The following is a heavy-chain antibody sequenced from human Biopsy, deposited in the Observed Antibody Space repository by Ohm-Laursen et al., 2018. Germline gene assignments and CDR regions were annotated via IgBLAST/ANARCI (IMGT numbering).Heavy chain of an antibody. Sequence: TLSLTCTVTGGSISRSSYYWDWIRQPPGKGLEWIGSIYYSGSTYYNPSPKSRVTISADRSKNQFSLKLTSVTAADTDMYYCARQEFATSPLDYWGQGSLVTVSS. V-gene: IGHV4-39*01. CDR3: ARQEFATSPLDY. J-gene: IGHJ4*02. D-gene: IGHD3-10*01. CDR2: IYYSGST. CDR1: GGSISRSSYY.